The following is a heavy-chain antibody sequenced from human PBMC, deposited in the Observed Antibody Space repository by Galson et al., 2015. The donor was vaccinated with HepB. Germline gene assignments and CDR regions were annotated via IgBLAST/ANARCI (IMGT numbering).Heavy chain of an antibody. D-gene: IGHD6-19*01. J-gene: IGHJ4*02. CDR2: ILYNGSKT. CDR3: ARGDSTGSGWPDDY. V-gene: IGHV3-30-3*01. Sequence: SLRLSCAASGFIFSNYAMHWVRQAPGKGLEWVAVILYNGSKTYYADSVKGRFTISRDNSKNTLYLQMNSLGGEDTAVYYCARGDSTGSGWPDDYWGQGTLVTVSS. CDR1: GFIFSNYA.